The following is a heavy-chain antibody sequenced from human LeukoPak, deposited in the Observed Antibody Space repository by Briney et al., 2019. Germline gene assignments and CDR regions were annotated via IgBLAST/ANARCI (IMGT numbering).Heavy chain of an antibody. J-gene: IGHJ5*02. CDR1: GYTFYSYG. D-gene: IGHD6-13*01. Sequence: ASVKVSCKASGYTFYSYGITWVRQAPGQGLEWMGWINTYNGDTNYAQKFQGRLTVTTDTFTSTVYMELGSLRSDDTAVYYCARDLTAAGTTEYNWFDPWGQGTLVTVSS. CDR2: INTYNGDT. V-gene: IGHV1-18*04. CDR3: ARDLTAAGTTEYNWFDP.